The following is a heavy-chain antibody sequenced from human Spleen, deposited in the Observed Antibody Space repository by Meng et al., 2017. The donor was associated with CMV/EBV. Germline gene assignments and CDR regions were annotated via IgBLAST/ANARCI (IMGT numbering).Heavy chain of an antibody. V-gene: IGHV1-46*01. CDR3: ARGGVVPTTIRGWFDP. J-gene: IGHJ5*02. CDR1: YTFTRYF. Sequence: YTFTRYFMHWVRQATGQGLEWMGIINPSGGSTSYAQKFQGRVTMTRDTSTSTVYMELSSLRSEDTAVYYCARGGVVPTTIRGWFDPWGQGALVTVSS. CDR2: INPSGGST. D-gene: IGHD2-2*02.